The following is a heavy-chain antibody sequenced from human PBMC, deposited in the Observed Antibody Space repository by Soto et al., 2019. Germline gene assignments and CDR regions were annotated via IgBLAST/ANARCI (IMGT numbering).Heavy chain of an antibody. CDR1: GFTFSSYG. V-gene: IGHV3-33*01. CDR2: IWYDGSNK. Sequence: GGSLRLSCAASGFTFSSYGMHWVRQAPGKGLEWVAVIWYDGSNKYYADSVKGRFTISRDNSKNTLYLQMNSLRAEDTAVYYCARDLQTVTTLDKPTYGMDVWGQGTTVTVSS. CDR3: ARDLQTVTTLDKPTYGMDV. D-gene: IGHD4-17*01. J-gene: IGHJ6*02.